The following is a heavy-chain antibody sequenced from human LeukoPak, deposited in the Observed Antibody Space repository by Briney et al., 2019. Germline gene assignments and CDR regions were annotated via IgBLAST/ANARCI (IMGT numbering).Heavy chain of an antibody. D-gene: IGHD2-2*02. CDR1: GYTFTGYY. J-gene: IGHJ6*03. Sequence: ASVKVSCKASGYTFTGYYMHWVRQAPGQGLEWMGWINPNSGGTNYAQKFQGRVTMTRDTSISTAYLELSRLRSDDTAVYYCARRYCSSTSCYSPGVYYYMDVWGKGTTVTVSS. V-gene: IGHV1-2*02. CDR3: ARRYCSSTSCYSPGVYYYMDV. CDR2: INPNSGGT.